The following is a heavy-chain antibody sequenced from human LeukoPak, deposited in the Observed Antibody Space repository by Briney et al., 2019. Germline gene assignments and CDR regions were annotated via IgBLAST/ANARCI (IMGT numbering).Heavy chain of an antibody. J-gene: IGHJ3*02. V-gene: IGHV1-69*06. CDR2: ITPIFGTA. Sequence: ASVKVSCKASGGTFSSYASSWVRQAPGQGLEWVGGITPIFGTANYAQKFQGRVTITADKSTSTACMELSSLRSEDTAVYYCARDGGIAVAGIDIWGQGTMVTVSS. CDR3: ARDGGIAVAGIDI. D-gene: IGHD6-19*01. CDR1: GGTFSSYA.